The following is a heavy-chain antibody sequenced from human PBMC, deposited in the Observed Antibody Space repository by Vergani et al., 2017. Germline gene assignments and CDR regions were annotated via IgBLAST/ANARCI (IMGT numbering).Heavy chain of an antibody. D-gene: IGHD6-19*01. CDR3: ARREAVAPDI. CDR2: IDPSDSYT. CDR1: GGTFSSYT. J-gene: IGHJ3*02. Sequence: VQLVQSGAEVKKPGSSVKVSCKASGGTFSSYTISWVRQAPGQGLEWMGRIDPSDSYTNYSPSFQGHVTISADKSISTAYLQWSSLKASDTAMYYCARREAVAPDIWGQGTMVTVSS. V-gene: IGHV5-10-1*01.